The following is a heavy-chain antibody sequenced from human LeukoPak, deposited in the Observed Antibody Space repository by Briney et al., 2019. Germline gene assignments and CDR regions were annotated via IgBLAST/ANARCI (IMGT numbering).Heavy chain of an antibody. CDR2: INHSGSS. CDR1: GGTFSGYY. J-gene: IGHJ5*02. Sequence: SETLSLTCAVYGGTFSGYYWSWIRRPPGKGLEWIGEINHSGSSNHNPPHKSRGTISVDTSKNQLSLKLSSETAEDTAVYYGARGTLRYFGWLLPRVWFDPWGQGTLVSVSS. V-gene: IGHV4-34*01. CDR3: ARGTLRYFGWLLPRVWFDP. D-gene: IGHD3-9*01.